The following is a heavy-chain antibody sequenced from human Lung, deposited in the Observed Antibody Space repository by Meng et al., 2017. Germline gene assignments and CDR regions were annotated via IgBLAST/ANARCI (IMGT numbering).Heavy chain of an antibody. J-gene: IGHJ4*02. CDR2: LIAVFDKT. CDR1: GGSFSTHT. D-gene: IGHD1-14*01. CDR3: ARGRRNEPLFDY. Sequence: QFQLVQSGAEVKKRGSSVKVACKTSGGSFSTHTFSWVRQAPGQGLEWMGGLIAVFDKTKAAPRFQDRVTFTADESTSTAYMEMSSLTFDDTAVYFCARGRRNEPLFDYWGQGTLVTVSS. V-gene: IGHV1-69*13.